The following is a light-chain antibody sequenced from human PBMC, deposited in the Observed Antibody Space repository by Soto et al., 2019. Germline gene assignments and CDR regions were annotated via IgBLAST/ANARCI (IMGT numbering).Light chain of an antibody. Sequence: EIVMTQSPATLSVSPGERATLSCRASQSVSSSYLAWYQQKPGQAPRLLIYGASSRATGIPDRFSGSGSGTDFTFTISRLEPEDFAVYYCQQYGSSLLTFGGGTKVDIK. J-gene: IGKJ4*01. V-gene: IGKV3-20*01. CDR3: QQYGSSLLT. CDR1: QSVSSSY. CDR2: GAS.